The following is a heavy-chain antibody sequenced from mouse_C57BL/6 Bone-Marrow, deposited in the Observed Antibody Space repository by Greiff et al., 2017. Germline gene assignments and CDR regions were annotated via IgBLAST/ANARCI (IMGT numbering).Heavy chain of an antibody. CDR3: ARPIYYGNSWFAY. D-gene: IGHD2-1*01. Sequence: QVQLQQPGAELVKPGASVKLSCKASGYTFTSYWMHWVKQRPGQGLEWIGMIHPNSGSTNYNEKFKSKATLTVDKSSSTAYMQLSSLTSEDSAVYYCARPIYYGNSWFAYWGQGILVTVSA. CDR2: IHPNSGST. V-gene: IGHV1-64*01. CDR1: GYTFTSYW. J-gene: IGHJ3*01.